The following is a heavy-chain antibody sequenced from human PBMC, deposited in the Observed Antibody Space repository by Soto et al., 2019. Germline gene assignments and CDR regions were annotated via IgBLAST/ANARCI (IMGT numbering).Heavy chain of an antibody. V-gene: IGHV3-30*03. CDR2: ISYDGSLQ. Sequence: QAQLVESGGGVVQPGRSLRLSCAASGFAFSCYGMHWVRQAPGKGLEWVAVISYDGSLQHYADSVKGRFTISRDNSKNMVLMQISSLRAEDTAVYYCVSDRGYGHASVPYSWGQGTLVSVSS. J-gene: IGHJ4*02. CDR3: VSDRGYGHASVPYS. CDR1: GFAFSCYG. D-gene: IGHD5-18*01.